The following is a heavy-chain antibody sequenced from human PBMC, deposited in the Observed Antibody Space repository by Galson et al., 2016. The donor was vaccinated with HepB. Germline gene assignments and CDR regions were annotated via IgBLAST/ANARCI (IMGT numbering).Heavy chain of an antibody. CDR1: GYNFTSYW. V-gene: IGHV5-10-1*01. J-gene: IGHJ5*02. CDR3: ARHAPNTYYVSSTGYYFVNWVDP. Sequence: QSGAEVKKPGESLRISCKGSGYNFTSYWISRVRQMPGKGLEWMGRIDPSDSYTHYSPSLQGHVTISTDKSISTPYLQWSSLKASDTAMYYCARHAPNTYYVSSTGYYFVNWVDPGGQRSLVTVYS. D-gene: IGHD3-22*01. CDR2: IDPSDSYT.